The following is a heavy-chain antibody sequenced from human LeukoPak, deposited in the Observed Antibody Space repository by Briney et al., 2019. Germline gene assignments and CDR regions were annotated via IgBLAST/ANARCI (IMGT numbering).Heavy chain of an antibody. CDR3: ARIYSSSSSRGAFDI. J-gene: IGHJ3*02. V-gene: IGHV3-21*01. D-gene: IGHD6-6*01. CDR2: ISSSSSYI. CDR1: GFTFTTST. Sequence: GGSLRLSCAASGFTFTTSTMNWVRHAPGKGLEWVSSISSSSSYIYYAVSVKGRFTISRDNAKNSLYLQMNSLRAEDTAVYYCARIYSSSSSRGAFDIWGQGTMVTVSS.